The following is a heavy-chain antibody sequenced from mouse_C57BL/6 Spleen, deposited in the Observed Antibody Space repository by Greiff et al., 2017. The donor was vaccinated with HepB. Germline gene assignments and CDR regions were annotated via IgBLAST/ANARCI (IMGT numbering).Heavy chain of an antibody. CDR1: GYAFSSYW. CDR3: ARLGDYGYFDY. D-gene: IGHD2-4*01. Sequence: QVQLQQSGAELVKPGASVKISCKASGYAFSSYWMNWVKQRPGKGLEWIGQIYPGDGDTNYNGKFKGKATLTADKSSSTAYMQLSSLTSEDSAVYFCARLGDYGYFDYWGQGTTLTVSS. J-gene: IGHJ2*01. V-gene: IGHV1-80*01. CDR2: IYPGDGDT.